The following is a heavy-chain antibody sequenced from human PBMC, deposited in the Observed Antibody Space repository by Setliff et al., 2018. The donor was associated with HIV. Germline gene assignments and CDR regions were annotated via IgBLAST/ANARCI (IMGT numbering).Heavy chain of an antibody. Sequence: SETLSLTCIVSGGSISSYYWSWIRQPPGKGLEWIGYIYYSGRTNYNPSLKSRVTISVDTSKNQFSLKLSSVTAADTAVYYCARGNYGDYVGIYYYYGMDVLGQGTTVTVSS. CDR2: IYYSGRT. CDR3: ARGNYGDYVGIYYYYGMDV. D-gene: IGHD4-17*01. J-gene: IGHJ6*02. CDR1: GGSISSYY. V-gene: IGHV4-59*01.